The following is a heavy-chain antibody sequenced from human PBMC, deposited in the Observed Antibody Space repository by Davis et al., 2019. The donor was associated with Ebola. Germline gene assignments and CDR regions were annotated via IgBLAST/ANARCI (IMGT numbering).Heavy chain of an antibody. D-gene: IGHD6-19*01. CDR1: GFTFSNAW. V-gene: IGHV3-11*04. CDR2: ISSSGSTI. Sequence: GESLKISCAASGFTFSNAWMSWVRQAPGKGLEWVSYISSSGSTIYYADSVKGRFTISRDNAKNSLYLQMNSLRAEDTAVYYCARAKISGNYYYYGMDVWGQGTTVTVSS. J-gene: IGHJ6*02. CDR3: ARAKISGNYYYYGMDV.